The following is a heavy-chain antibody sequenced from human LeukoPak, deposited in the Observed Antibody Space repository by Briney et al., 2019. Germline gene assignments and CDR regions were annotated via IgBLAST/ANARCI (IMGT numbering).Heavy chain of an antibody. V-gene: IGHV1-46*01. D-gene: IGHD1-26*01. Sequence: ASVKVSCKASGYTFTSYYMHWLRQAPGQGLEWMGIINPSGGSTSYAQKFQGRVTMTRDMSTSTVYMELSSLRSEDTAVYYCAGGLRELRVNYYYYMDVWGKGTTVTVSS. CDR2: INPSGGST. CDR1: GYTFTSYY. J-gene: IGHJ6*03. CDR3: AGGLRELRVNYYYYMDV.